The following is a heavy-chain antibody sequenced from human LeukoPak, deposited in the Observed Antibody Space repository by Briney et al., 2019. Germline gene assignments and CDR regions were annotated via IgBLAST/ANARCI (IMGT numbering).Heavy chain of an antibody. CDR2: MSFDGSNK. D-gene: IGHD3-9*01. CDR3: ARDPAYDILTGYYFDY. Sequence: GGSLRLSCAVSGVTFSSYAKHWVRQAPGKGLEWVAVMSFDGSNKYYADSVKGRFTISRDNSKNTLYLQMNSLRAEDTAVYYCARDPAYDILTGYYFDYWGQGTLVTVSS. V-gene: IGHV3-30*04. J-gene: IGHJ4*02. CDR1: GVTFSSYA.